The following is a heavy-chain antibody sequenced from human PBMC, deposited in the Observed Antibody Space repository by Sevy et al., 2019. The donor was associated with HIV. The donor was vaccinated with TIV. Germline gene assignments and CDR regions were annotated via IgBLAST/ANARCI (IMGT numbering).Heavy chain of an antibody. V-gene: IGHV7-4-1*02. CDR1: GYTFTSYA. CDR2: INTNTGNP. CDR3: AREESSSVPVASVYYYYGMDV. Sequence: ASVKVSCKASGYTFTSYAMNWVRQAPGQGLELMGWINTNTGNPTYAQGFTGRFVFSLDTSVSTAYLQISSLKAEDTAVYYCAREESSSVPVASVYYYYGMDVWGQGTTVTVSS. J-gene: IGHJ6*02. D-gene: IGHD6-6*01.